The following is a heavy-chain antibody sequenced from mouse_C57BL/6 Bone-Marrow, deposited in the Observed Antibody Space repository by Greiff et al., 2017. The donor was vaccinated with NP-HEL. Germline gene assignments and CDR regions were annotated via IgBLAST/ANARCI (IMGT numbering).Heavy chain of an antibody. CDR2: IDPETGGT. J-gene: IGHJ2*01. CDR1: GYTFTDYE. CDR3: TCYYGSSLDY. V-gene: IGHV1-15*01. D-gene: IGHD1-1*01. Sequence: QVQLQQSGAELVRPGASVTLSCKASGYTFTDYEMHWVKQTPVHGLEWIGAIDPETGGTAYNQKFKGKAILTADKSSSTAYMELRSLTSEASAVYYCTCYYGSSLDYWGQGTTLTVSS.